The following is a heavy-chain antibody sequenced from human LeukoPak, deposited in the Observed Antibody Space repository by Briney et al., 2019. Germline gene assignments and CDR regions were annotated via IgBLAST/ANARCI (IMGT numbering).Heavy chain of an antibody. D-gene: IGHD2-15*01. Sequence: GGSLRLSCAASGFIVTNNYMSWVRQAPGKGLEWVSSIYTGDTTEYAGSVKGRFTISRDNSKNTLYLQMNSLRTEDTAVYYCATLYGGQRADGYWGQGTLVTVSS. J-gene: IGHJ4*02. V-gene: IGHV3-53*01. CDR2: IYTGDTT. CDR3: ATLYGGQRADGY. CDR1: GFIVTNNY.